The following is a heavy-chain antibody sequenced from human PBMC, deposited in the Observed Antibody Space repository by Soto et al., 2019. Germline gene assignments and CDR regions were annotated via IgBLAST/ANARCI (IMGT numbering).Heavy chain of an antibody. J-gene: IGHJ2*01. CDR1: GFTFSSYG. CDR2: IWYDGSNK. Sequence: QVQLVESGGGVVQPGRSLRLSCAASGFTFSSYGMHWVRQAPGKGLEWVAVIWYDGSNKYYADSVKGRFTISRDNSKNTLYLQMNSLRAEDTAVYYCARFGSLYYDFWSGYPAWYFDLWGRGTLVTVSS. D-gene: IGHD3-3*01. V-gene: IGHV3-33*01. CDR3: ARFGSLYYDFWSGYPAWYFDL.